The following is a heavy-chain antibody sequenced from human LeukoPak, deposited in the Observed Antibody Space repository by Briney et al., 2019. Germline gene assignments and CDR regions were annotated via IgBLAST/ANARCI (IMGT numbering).Heavy chain of an antibody. Sequence: SETLSLTCTVSGGSISSGGYYWSWIRRHPGKGLEWIGYIYYSGSTYYNPSLKSRVTISVDTSKNQFSLKLSSVTAADTAVYYCAARSRTYYDILTGFHPGYFQHWGQGTLVTVSS. J-gene: IGHJ1*01. D-gene: IGHD3-9*01. CDR3: AARSRTYYDILTGFHPGYFQH. V-gene: IGHV4-31*03. CDR1: GGSISSGGYY. CDR2: IYYSGST.